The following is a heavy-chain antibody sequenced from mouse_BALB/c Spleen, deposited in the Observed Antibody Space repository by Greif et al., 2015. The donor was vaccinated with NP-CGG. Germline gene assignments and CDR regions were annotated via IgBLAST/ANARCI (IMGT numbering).Heavy chain of an antibody. CDR2: IRLKSNNYAT. CDR3: TSYGNYVGDY. CDR1: GFTFSNYW. D-gene: IGHD2-1*01. J-gene: IGHJ4*01. Sequence: EVQVVESGGGLVQPGGSMKLSCVASGFTFSNYWMNWVRQSPEKGLEWVAEIRLKSNNYATHYVESVKGRCTISRDDSKSSVYLQMNNLRAEDTGIYYCTSYGNYVGDYWGQVTPVTVSS. V-gene: IGHV6-6*02.